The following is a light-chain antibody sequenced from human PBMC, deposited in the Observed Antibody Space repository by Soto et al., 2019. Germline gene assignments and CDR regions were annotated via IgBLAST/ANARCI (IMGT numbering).Light chain of an antibody. CDR3: LQDYNYPLT. Sequence: IQMTQSPSSLSASVGDRVTITCRASQGIRNYLGWYQQKPGKAPKLLIYAASSLQSGVPSRFSGSGSGTDFTLTISSLQPEDFATYYCLQDYNYPLTFGGGTKVEIK. CDR1: QGIRNY. J-gene: IGKJ4*01. CDR2: AAS. V-gene: IGKV1-6*01.